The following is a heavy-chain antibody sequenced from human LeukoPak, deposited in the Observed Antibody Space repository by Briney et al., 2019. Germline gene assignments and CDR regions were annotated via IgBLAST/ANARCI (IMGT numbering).Heavy chain of an antibody. J-gene: IGHJ4*02. Sequence: SETLSLTCSVSGGSITVYYWNWIRQSPGKGLEWIGSISYSGSTNYNPSLKSRVTISIDTSKNRFSLKVSSVIAADTAMYYCARGGSRSYTSSTLDYWGQGTQVTVSS. CDR1: GGSITVYY. D-gene: IGHD6-6*01. CDR3: ARGGSRSYTSSTLDY. V-gene: IGHV4-59*12. CDR2: ISYSGST.